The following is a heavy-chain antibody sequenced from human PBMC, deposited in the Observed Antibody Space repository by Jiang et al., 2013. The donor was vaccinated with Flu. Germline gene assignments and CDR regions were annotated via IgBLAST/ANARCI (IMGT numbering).Heavy chain of an antibody. J-gene: IGHJ3*02. Sequence: LLKPSETLSLTRAVYGGSFSGYYWSWIRQPPGKGLEWIGEINHSGSTNYNPSLKSRVTISVDTSKNQFSLKLSSVTAADTAVYYCASRIHKPRHITAMVTARRAFDIWGQGTMVTVSS. V-gene: IGHV4-34*01. CDR2: INHSGST. D-gene: IGHD5-18*01. CDR3: ASRIHKPRHITAMVTARRAFDI. CDR1: GGSFSGYY.